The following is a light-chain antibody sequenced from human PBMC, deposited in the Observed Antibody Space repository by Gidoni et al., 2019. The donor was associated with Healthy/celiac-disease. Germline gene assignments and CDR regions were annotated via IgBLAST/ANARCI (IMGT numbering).Light chain of an antibody. CDR3: LQHNSYPLYT. J-gene: IGKJ2*01. V-gene: IGKV1-17*01. Sequence: DVQMTQSPSSLSASVGDGVTITCRASQGIRNDVGWYQQKPGKAPKRLIYAASSLQSGVPSRFGGSGSGTEFSLTISSLQPEEFVTYYCLQHNSYPLYTFGQGTKLEIK. CDR1: QGIRND. CDR2: AAS.